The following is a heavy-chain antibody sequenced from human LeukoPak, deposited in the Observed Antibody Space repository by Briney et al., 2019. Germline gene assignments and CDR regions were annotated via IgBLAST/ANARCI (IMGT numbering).Heavy chain of an antibody. CDR3: AREYGSVNAFDI. D-gene: IGHD2-15*01. CDR1: GFTFSSYG. CDR2: IPYDGSNK. J-gene: IGHJ3*02. Sequence: GGSLTLSCEASGFTFSSYGMHWVRQAPGKGLECVAVIPYDGSNKYYADSVKGRFTIYRDNSKNTLYLQMNSLGAEDTAVYYCAREYGSVNAFDIWGQGTMVTVSS. V-gene: IGHV3-30-3*01.